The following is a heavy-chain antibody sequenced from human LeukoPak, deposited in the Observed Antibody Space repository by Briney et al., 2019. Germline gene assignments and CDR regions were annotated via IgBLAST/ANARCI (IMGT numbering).Heavy chain of an antibody. CDR3: ARDRSSSWREYPGWFDP. V-gene: IGHV1-18*01. Sequence: ASVKVSCKASGYTFTSYGISWVRQAPGQGLEWMGWISAYNGNTNYAQKLQGRVTMTTDTSTSTAYMELRSLRSDDTAVYYCARDRSSSWREYPGWFDPWGQGTLVTVS. J-gene: IGHJ5*02. CDR2: ISAYNGNT. D-gene: IGHD6-13*01. CDR1: GYTFTSYG.